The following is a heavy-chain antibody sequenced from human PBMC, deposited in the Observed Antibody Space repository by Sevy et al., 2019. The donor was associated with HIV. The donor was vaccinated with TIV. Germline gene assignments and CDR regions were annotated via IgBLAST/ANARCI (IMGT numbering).Heavy chain of an antibody. CDR1: SFTFSDYN. Sequence: GGSLRLSCAGSSFTFSDYNINWVRQAPGKGLEWVSYISDGGTYIYYADSVKGRFTVSRDNAKNSVFRLMNSLRAEDTAVYYCARESGYDAFDLWGQGTRVTVSS. CDR2: ISDGGTYI. D-gene: IGHD5-12*01. J-gene: IGHJ3*01. V-gene: IGHV3-21*01. CDR3: ARESGYDAFDL.